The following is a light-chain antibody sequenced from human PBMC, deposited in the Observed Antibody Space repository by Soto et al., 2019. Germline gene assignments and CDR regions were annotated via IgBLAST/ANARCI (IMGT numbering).Light chain of an antibody. Sequence: QSALTQPASVSGSPGQSSTISCTGTSSDVGGYNYVSWYQQHPGKAPKLMIYDVSSRPSGVSNRFSGAKSGNTASLTISGLQTEDEADYYCSSYTSSSTPYVFGTRTKLTVL. V-gene: IGLV2-14*01. J-gene: IGLJ1*01. CDR1: SSDVGGYNY. CDR2: DVS. CDR3: SSYTSSSTPYV.